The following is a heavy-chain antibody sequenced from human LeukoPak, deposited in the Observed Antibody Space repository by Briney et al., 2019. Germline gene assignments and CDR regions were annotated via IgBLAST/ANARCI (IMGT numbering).Heavy chain of an antibody. Sequence: SETLTLTCTVSGGSISSSSYYWGWIRQPPGKGLEWIGSIYYSGSTYYNPSLKSRVTISVDTSKNQFSLKLSSVTAADTAVYYCARTYYDILTGHSPHFDYCGQGTLVTVSS. CDR3: ARTYYDILTGHSPHFDY. CDR2: IYYSGST. V-gene: IGHV4-39*01. CDR1: GGSISSSSYY. J-gene: IGHJ4*02. D-gene: IGHD3-9*01.